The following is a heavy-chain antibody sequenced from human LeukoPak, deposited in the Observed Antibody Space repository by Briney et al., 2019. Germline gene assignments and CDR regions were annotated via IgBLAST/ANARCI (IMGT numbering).Heavy chain of an antibody. CDR1: GGSFSGYY. V-gene: IGHV4-34*01. J-gene: IGHJ5*02. Sequence: KPSETLSLTCAVYGGSFSGYYWSWIRQPPGKGLEWIGEINRSGSTSYNPSLKRRVTISVDTSKIQFSLKLSSVTAADTAVYYCARRMVRGVIIDDSWARGPNWFDPWGQGTLVTVSS. CDR3: ARRMVRGVIIDDSWARGPNWFDP. D-gene: IGHD3-10*01. CDR2: INRSGST.